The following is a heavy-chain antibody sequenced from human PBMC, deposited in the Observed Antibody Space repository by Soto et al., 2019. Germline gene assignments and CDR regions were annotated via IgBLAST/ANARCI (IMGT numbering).Heavy chain of an antibody. CDR3: GRGRSGELVVFY. CDR1: GYTFTGYY. Sequence: QVQLVQSGAEVKESGASVKVSCKASGYTFTGYYIHWVRQAPGQGLEWVGEISPKSGGTRYAQKFQGRVTVTKDTSITTVYMELSNLSPEDTAVYYCGRGRSGELVVFYWGQGTLVTVHS. J-gene: IGHJ4*02. D-gene: IGHD1-7*01. CDR2: ISPKSGGT. V-gene: IGHV1-2*02.